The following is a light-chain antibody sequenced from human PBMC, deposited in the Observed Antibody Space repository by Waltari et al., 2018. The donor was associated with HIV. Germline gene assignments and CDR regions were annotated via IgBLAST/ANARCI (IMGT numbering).Light chain of an antibody. CDR3: QQRSNWPLT. CDR1: QSISRY. CDR2: DAS. Sequence: EIVLRQSPATLSLSPGERATLSCRASQSISRYLTWYQQKPGQAPRLLMYDASNRATGIPARFSGSGSGTDFTLTISSLEPEDFAVYYCQQRSNWPLTFGGGTKVEVK. J-gene: IGKJ4*01. V-gene: IGKV3-11*01.